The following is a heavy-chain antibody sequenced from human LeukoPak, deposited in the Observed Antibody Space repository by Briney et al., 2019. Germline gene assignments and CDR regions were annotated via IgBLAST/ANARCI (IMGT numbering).Heavy chain of an antibody. CDR3: ARDEDYYDSSGLFDY. Sequence: SHTLSLTCTVSGGAISSYYCSWIRQPAGQGLEWIGRIYTSGSTNYNPSLKSRVTMSVDTYKNQFSLKLSSVTAADTAVYYCARDEDYYDSSGLFDYWGQGTLVTVSS. J-gene: IGHJ4*02. V-gene: IGHV4-4*07. D-gene: IGHD3-22*01. CDR2: IYTSGST. CDR1: GGAISSYY.